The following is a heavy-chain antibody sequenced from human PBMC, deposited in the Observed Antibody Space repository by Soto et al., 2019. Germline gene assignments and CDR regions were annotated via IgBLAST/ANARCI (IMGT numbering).Heavy chain of an antibody. CDR2: INPSGGST. Sequence: ASVKVSCKASGYTFTSYYMHWVRQAPGQGLEWMGIINPSGGSTTYAQKFQGRVTMTRDTSTSTVYMELSSLRSEDTAVYYCGVPIWGSYRLRNHGMDVWGQGTAVTVSS. J-gene: IGHJ6*02. V-gene: IGHV1-46*01. CDR3: GVPIWGSYRLRNHGMDV. D-gene: IGHD3-16*02. CDR1: GYTFTSYY.